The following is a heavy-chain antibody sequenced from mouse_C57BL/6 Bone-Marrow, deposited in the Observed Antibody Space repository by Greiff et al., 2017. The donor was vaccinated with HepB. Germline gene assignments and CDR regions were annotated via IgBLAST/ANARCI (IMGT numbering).Heavy chain of an antibody. D-gene: IGHD3-3*01. CDR3: ARQPLAAPDY. V-gene: IGHV5-6*01. CDR1: GFTFSSYG. CDR2: ISSGGSYT. J-gene: IGHJ2*01. Sequence: EVNVVESGGDLVKPGGSLKLSCAASGFTFSSYGMSWVRQTPDKRLEWVATISSGGSYTYYPDSVKGRFTISRDNAKNTLYLQMSSLKSEDTAMYYCARQPLAAPDYWGQGTTLTVSS.